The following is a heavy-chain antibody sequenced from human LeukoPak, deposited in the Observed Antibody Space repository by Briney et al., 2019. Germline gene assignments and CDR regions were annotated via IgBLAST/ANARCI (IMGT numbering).Heavy chain of an antibody. CDR1: GFSLSNAW. Sequence: GGSLRLSCAASGFSLSNAWMSWVRRAPGKGLEWVGRVKSKTEGGTTDYVAPVKGRFSISRDDSKNTLYLQMNSLKTEDTAVYYRTLRLREWGQGTLVTVSS. CDR2: VKSKTEGGTT. D-gene: IGHD2-15*01. J-gene: IGHJ4*02. CDR3: TLRLRE. V-gene: IGHV3-15*05.